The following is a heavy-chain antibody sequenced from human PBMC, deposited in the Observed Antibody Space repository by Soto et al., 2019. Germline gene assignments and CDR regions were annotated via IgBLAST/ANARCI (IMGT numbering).Heavy chain of an antibody. V-gene: IGHV4-30-2*01. Sequence: PSETLSLTCSVSGGSIGSYYWSWIRQPPGKGLEWIGYIYHSGSTYYNPSLKSRVTISVDRSKNQFSLKLSSVTAADTAVYYCARGQVVAAQHWGQGTLVTVSS. CDR1: GGSIGSYY. J-gene: IGHJ4*02. CDR2: IYHSGST. CDR3: ARGQVVAAQH. D-gene: IGHD2-15*01.